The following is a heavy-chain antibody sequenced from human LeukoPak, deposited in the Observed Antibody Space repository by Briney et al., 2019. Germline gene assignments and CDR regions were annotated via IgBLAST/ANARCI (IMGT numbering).Heavy chain of an antibody. J-gene: IGHJ5*02. V-gene: IGHV3-23*01. D-gene: IGHD2-15*01. Sequence: GGSLRLSCAASGFTFSSYAMSWVRQAPGKGLEWVSAISGSGGSTYYADSVKGWFTISRDNPKNTLYLQMNSLRAEDTAVYYCAKDSSYCSGGSCYWGVNWFDPWGQGTLVTVSS. CDR2: ISGSGGST. CDR1: GFTFSSYA. CDR3: AKDSSYCSGGSCYWGVNWFDP.